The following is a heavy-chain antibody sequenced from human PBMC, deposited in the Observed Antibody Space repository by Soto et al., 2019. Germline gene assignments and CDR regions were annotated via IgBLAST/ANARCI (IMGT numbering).Heavy chain of an antibody. J-gene: IGHJ4*02. V-gene: IGHV4-31*03. CDR3: ARDRVMLTFGGASEEWGIDS. CDR1: GDSTTSGVHY. Sequence: QVQLQESGPGLVKPSQTLSLTCTVSGDSTTSGVHYWSWIRQLPGKGLEWIGYIFYSGPTYYNPSLKSRVTISVDTSKNQFSLKLNSVTAADTAVYYCARDRVMLTFGGASEEWGIDSWGQGTLVTVSS. D-gene: IGHD3-16*01. CDR2: IFYSGPT.